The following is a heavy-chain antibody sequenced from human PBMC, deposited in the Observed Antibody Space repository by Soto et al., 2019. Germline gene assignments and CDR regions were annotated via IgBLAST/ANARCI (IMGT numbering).Heavy chain of an antibody. D-gene: IGHD5-12*01. CDR2: ISGIGHST. CDR1: GFTFSSYA. CDR3: AKRIMATIGHFES. J-gene: IGHJ4*02. V-gene: IGHV3-23*01. Sequence: VSLRLSCAASGFTFSSYAMSCVRQAPGKGLEWVSSISGIGHSTYYADSVKGRFTISRDNSKNTLFLQMSSLRAEDTAVYYCAKRIMATIGHFESWGEGTLVTVSS.